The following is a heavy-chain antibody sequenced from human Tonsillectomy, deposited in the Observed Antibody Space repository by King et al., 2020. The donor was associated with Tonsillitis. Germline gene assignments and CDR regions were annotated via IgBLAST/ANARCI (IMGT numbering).Heavy chain of an antibody. CDR2: IYYSGST. J-gene: IGHJ2*01. CDR1: GGYISSYY. Sequence: VQLQESGPGLVKPSETLSLTCTVSGGYISSYYWSWIRQPPGKGLEWIGYIYYSGSTNYNPSLKSRVTISVDTSKNQFSLELSSVTAADTAVYYCARDTPIITPGWYFDLWGRGTLVTVSS. CDR3: ARDTPIITPGWYFDL. V-gene: IGHV4-59*01. D-gene: IGHD3-22*01.